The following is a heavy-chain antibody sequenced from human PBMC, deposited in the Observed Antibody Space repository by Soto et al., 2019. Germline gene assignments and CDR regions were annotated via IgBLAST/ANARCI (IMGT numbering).Heavy chain of an antibody. CDR2: INAGNGNT. J-gene: IGHJ4*02. CDR3: ARGPGGPDGPGDY. CDR1: GYTFTSYA. D-gene: IGHD2-15*01. V-gene: IGHV1-3*01. Sequence: ASVKVSCKASGYTFTSYAIHWVRQAPGQRLEWMGWINAGNGNTKYSQKFQGRVTITRDTSASTAYMELSSLRSEDTALYYCARGPGGPDGPGDYWGQGTLVTVSS.